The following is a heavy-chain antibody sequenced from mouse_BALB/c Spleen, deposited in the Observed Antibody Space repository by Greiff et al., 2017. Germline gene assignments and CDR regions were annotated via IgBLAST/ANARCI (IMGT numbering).Heavy chain of an antibody. J-gene: IGHJ4*01. CDR3: ARFVYDGAMDY. CDR2: INPYNGAT. D-gene: IGHD2-3*01. CDR1: GYSFTGYY. V-gene: IGHV1-31*01. Sequence: VQLQQSGPELVKPGASVKISCKASGYSFTGYYMHWVKQSHVKSLEWIGRINPYNGATSYNQNFKDKASLTVDKSSSTAYMELHSLTSEDSAVYYCARFVYDGAMDYWGQGTSVTVSS.